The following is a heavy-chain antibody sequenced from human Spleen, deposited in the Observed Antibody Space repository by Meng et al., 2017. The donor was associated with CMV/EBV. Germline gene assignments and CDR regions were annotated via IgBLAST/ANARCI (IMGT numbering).Heavy chain of an antibody. Sequence: TLSLTCAVYGGSFSGSLWSWIRQPPGKGLEWIGEINHSGSTNYNPSLKSRVTISVDTSKNQFYLRLGSVTAADTAVYYCARGRGGLNWGQGTLVTVSS. J-gene: IGHJ4*02. V-gene: IGHV4-34*01. CDR3: ARGRGGLN. D-gene: IGHD3-10*01. CDR1: GGSFSGSL. CDR2: INHSGST.